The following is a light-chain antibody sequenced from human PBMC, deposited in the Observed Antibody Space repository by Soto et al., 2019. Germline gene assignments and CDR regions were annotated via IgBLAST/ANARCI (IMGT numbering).Light chain of an antibody. V-gene: IGKV1-27*01. CDR1: QGISNF. CDR2: AAS. J-gene: IGKJ1*01. CDR3: QRYNGAST. Sequence: DIQMTQSPSSLSASVGDRVTITCRASQGISNFLAWYQQRPGQAPKLLIYAASTLQSGVPSRFSASGSGTDFTLTISSLQHEDVATYYCQRYNGASTFGQGTKVEIK.